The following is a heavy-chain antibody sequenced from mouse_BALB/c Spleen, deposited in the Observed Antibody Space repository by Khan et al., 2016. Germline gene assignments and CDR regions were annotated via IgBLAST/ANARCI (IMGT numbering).Heavy chain of an antibody. D-gene: IGHD6-1*01. J-gene: IGHJ2*01. CDR2: INADGSAI. Sequence: EVQLLETGGGLVQPGGSRGLSCAGSGFAFSDFWMSWVRQTPGKTLEWIGDINADGSAINYAPSIKDRFTIFRDNDKNTLYLQMNNLRSEDTATXFCICYNDYWGQGTTLTVSS. CDR3: ICYNDY. V-gene: IGHV11-2*02. CDR1: GFAFSDFW.